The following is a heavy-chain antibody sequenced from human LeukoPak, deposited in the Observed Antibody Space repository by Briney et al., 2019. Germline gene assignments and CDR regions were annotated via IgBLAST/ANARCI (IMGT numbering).Heavy chain of an antibody. Sequence: GRSLRLSCAASGFTFSSYAMSWVRQPPGKGLEWVSAISGSGGSTYYADSVKGRFTISRDNSKNTLYLQMNSLRAEDTAVYYCAARNYYDSHAFDIWGQGTMVTVSS. CDR1: GFTFSSYA. D-gene: IGHD3-22*01. CDR3: AARNYYDSHAFDI. J-gene: IGHJ3*02. V-gene: IGHV3-23*01. CDR2: ISGSGGST.